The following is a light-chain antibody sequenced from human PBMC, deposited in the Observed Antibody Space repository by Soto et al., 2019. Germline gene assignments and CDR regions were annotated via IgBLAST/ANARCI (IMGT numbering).Light chain of an antibody. V-gene: IGKV3-15*01. CDR2: GAS. CDR3: LQYNIWPPGT. CDR1: QSVSSN. Sequence: EVVMTQSPATLSVSLGDRATLSCRASQSVSSNSAWYQQKPGQGPRLLIYGASTRATGIPARFSGSGSGTEFTLTISSLQSADFAVYYCLQYNIWPPGTFGQGTRLEIK. J-gene: IGKJ5*01.